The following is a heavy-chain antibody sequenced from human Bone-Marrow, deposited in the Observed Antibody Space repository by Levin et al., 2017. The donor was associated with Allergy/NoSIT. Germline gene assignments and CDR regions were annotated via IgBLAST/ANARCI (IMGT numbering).Heavy chain of an antibody. CDR3: ARLYNRGIDC. Sequence: TGGSLRLSCAASGFTFSNYNINWVRQAPGKGLEWVSSISGLSTYIFYAESVRGRFTISRDNVKNSVSLQMDSLRAEDTGVYYCARLYNRGIDCWRQGILVTVSS. CDR1: GFTFSNYN. V-gene: IGHV3-21*01. D-gene: IGHD1-14*01. CDR2: ISGLSTYI. J-gene: IGHJ4*02.